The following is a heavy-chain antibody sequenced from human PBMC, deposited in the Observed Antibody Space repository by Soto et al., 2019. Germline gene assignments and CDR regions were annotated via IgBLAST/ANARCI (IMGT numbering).Heavy chain of an antibody. CDR1: GFTFSSYW. Sequence: GGSLRLSCAASGFTFSSYWMSWVRQAPGKGLVWVANIKGDGSERHYVDSVKGRFIMSRDNAKNSLFLQMNSLRVEDTAVYYCARDGCTSASCDVYVMAVWGHGTKVTV. CDR3: ARDGCTSASCDVYVMAV. CDR2: IKGDGSER. D-gene: IGHD2-2*01. J-gene: IGHJ6*02. V-gene: IGHV3-7*03.